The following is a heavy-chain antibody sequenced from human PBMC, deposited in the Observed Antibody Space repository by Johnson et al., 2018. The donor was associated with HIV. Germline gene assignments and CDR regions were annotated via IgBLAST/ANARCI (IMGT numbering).Heavy chain of an antibody. CDR3: AREQELIGERAFDI. CDR1: GFTFSSYA. Sequence: VQLVESGVGVVQPGRSLRLSCAASGFTFSSYAMHWVRQAPGKGLEWVSVIYSDGSSTTYADSVKGRFTISRDNAKNTLYLQMNSLRVEDTAVYYCAREQELIGERAFDIWGQGTMVTVSS. D-gene: IGHD6-13*01. J-gene: IGHJ3*02. V-gene: IGHV3-74*01. CDR2: IYSDGSST.